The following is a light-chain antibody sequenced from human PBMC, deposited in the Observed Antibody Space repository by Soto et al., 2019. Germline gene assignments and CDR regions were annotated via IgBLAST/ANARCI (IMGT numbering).Light chain of an antibody. J-gene: IGKJ4*01. Sequence: EIVLTQSPATLSLSPGERATLSCRASQSVSNYLAWYQQKPGQAPRLLIYDASNRAAGIPARLSGSGSGTDFTLPISSLEPEDVAVYYCQQRSDWPPLNFGGGTKVEIK. V-gene: IGKV3-11*01. CDR2: DAS. CDR3: QQRSDWPPLN. CDR1: QSVSNY.